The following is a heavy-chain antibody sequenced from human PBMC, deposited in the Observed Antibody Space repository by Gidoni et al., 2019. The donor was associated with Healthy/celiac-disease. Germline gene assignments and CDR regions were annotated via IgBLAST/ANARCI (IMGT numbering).Heavy chain of an antibody. CDR3: ARGQVGSSWQPPVYYGMDV. CDR1: GGSFSGYY. CDR2: INHSGST. Sequence: QVQLQQWGAGLLKPSETLSPTCAVHGGSFSGYYWSWIRQPPGKGLEWIGEINHSGSTNYNPSLKSRVTISVDTSKNQFSLKLSSVTAADTAVYYCARGQVGSSWQPPVYYGMDVWGQGTTVTVSS. D-gene: IGHD6-13*01. V-gene: IGHV4-34*01. J-gene: IGHJ6*02.